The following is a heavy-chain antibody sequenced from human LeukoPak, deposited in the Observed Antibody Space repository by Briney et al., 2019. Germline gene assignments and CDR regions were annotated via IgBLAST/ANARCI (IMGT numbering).Heavy chain of an antibody. CDR1: GGSISSSSFF. V-gene: IGHV4-39*01. CDR3: AKLTCSSTFCPLDY. CDR2: VSYSGTT. Sequence: SETLSLTCTVSGGSISSSSFFWAWVRQPPGKGLEWIGTVSYSGTTYYSPSLKSRVTISVDTSKNQFSLRLTSVTAADTALYYCAKLTCSSTFCPLDYWGQGTLVTVSS. J-gene: IGHJ4*02. D-gene: IGHD2-2*01.